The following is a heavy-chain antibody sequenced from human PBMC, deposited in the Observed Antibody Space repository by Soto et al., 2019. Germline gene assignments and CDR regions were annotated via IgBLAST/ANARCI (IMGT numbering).Heavy chain of an antibody. CDR2: ISGSGGST. V-gene: IGHV3-23*01. Sequence: LXLTGAGSGVTFVSSAMSWGRQAPGKGLEWVSAISGSGGSTYDADSVKGRFTISRDNSKNTLYLQMNSLRAEDTAVYYCAKSHEFGVVILYYFDYWAQGALVTVSS. J-gene: IGHJ4*02. CDR3: AKSHEFGVVILYYFDY. CDR1: GVTFVSSA. D-gene: IGHD3-3*01.